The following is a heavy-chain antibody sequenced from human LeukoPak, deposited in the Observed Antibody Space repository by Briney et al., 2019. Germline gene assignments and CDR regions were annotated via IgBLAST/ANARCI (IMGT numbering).Heavy chain of an antibody. CDR1: GFSFNTHA. V-gene: IGHV3-7*01. CDR2: IKQDGGEE. D-gene: IGHD3-3*01. CDR3: ARARWSDYYQYYFDY. Sequence: GSLSLSCAASGFSFNTHAMTWVRQAPGKGLEWVANIKQDGGEEYYVDSVKGRFTISRDNAKNSLYLQMNSLRTEDTAVYYCARARWSDYYQYYFDYWGQGILVMVSS. J-gene: IGHJ4*02.